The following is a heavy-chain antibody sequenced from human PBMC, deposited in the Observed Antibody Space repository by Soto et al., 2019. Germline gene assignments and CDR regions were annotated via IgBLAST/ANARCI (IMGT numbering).Heavy chain of an antibody. CDR2: TYYRSRFFS. CDR3: VSDRYSSSGGFDP. V-gene: IGHV6-1*01. Sequence: PSQTLSLTCAISEDSVSSYSAAWNWIRQSPSGGLEWLGRTYYRSRFFSDYAESVKSRIIINPDTSKNQFSLQLKSVTPEDTAVYYCVSDRYSSSGGFDPWGQGTPVTSPQ. CDR1: EDSVSSYSAA. D-gene: IGHD3-10*01. J-gene: IGHJ5*02.